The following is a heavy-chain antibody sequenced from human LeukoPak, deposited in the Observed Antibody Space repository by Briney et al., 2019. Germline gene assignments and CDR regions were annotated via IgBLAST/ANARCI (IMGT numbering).Heavy chain of an antibody. V-gene: IGHV3-30*18. D-gene: IGHD3-10*01. Sequence: GGSLRLSCAASGFTFSSYGMHWVRQAPGKGLEWVAVISYDGSNKYYADSVKGRFTISRDNSKNTLYLQMNSLRAEDTAVYYCAKDRDPYDYGSGSYYNGVFDYWGRGTLVTVSS. J-gene: IGHJ4*02. CDR1: GFTFSSYG. CDR3: AKDRDPYDYGSGSYYNGVFDY. CDR2: ISYDGSNK.